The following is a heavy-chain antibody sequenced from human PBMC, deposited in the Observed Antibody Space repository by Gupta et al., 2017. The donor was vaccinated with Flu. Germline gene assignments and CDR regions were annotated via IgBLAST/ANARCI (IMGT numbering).Heavy chain of an antibody. Sequence: WVRPPPVNGLELVGEINHSGPTHYNPSLKGRVTMAVDSSKTQLYLKLTSVTAADTAVYYCARLLPSMNMVTAWGQGTLVTVSS. CDR2: INHSGPT. CDR3: ARLLPSMNMVTA. J-gene: IGHJ5*02. D-gene: IGHD2-21*02. V-gene: IGHV4-34*01.